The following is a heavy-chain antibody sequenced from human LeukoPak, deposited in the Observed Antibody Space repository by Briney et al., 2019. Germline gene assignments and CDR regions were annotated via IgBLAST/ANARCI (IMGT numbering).Heavy chain of an antibody. CDR2: IYSGGII. J-gene: IGHJ3*01. CDR1: GFTFSSYA. Sequence: PGGSLRLSCAASGFTFSSYAMSWVRQAPGKGLEWVSVIYSGGIIHYADSVKGRFTISRDISNNTLYLQMDSLRAEDTAMYYCARDNRGAGEPHDSFDVWGQGTMVTVSS. V-gene: IGHV3-53*01. CDR3: ARDNRGAGEPHDSFDV. D-gene: IGHD7-27*01.